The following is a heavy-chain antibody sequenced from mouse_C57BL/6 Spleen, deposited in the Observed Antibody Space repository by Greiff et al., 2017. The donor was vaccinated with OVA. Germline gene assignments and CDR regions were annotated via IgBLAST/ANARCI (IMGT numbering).Heavy chain of an antibody. D-gene: IGHD1-1*01. J-gene: IGHJ1*03. V-gene: IGHV2-2*01. CDR2: IWRGGST. CDR3: ARNGITTVVDGDFDV. Sequence: QVQLQQSGPGLVQPSQSLSITCTVSGFSLTSYGVHWVRQSPGKGLEWLGVIWRGGSTDYNAAFISRLSISKDNSKSQVFFKMNSLQADDTAIYYCARNGITTVVDGDFDVWGTGTTVTVSS. CDR1: GFSLTSYG.